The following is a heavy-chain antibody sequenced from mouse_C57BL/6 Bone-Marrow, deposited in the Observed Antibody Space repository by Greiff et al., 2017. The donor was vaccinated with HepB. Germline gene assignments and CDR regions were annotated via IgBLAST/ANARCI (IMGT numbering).Heavy chain of an antibody. J-gene: IGHJ4*01. CDR2: ISSGSSTI. CDR3: ARMGDYAMDY. CDR1: GFTFSGYG. V-gene: IGHV5-17*01. Sequence: EVQGVESGGGLVKPGGSLKLSCAASGFTFSGYGMHWVRQAPEKGLEWVAYISSGSSTIYYADTVKGRFTISRDNAKNTLFLQMTSLRSEDTAMYYCARMGDYAMDYWGQGTSVTVSS.